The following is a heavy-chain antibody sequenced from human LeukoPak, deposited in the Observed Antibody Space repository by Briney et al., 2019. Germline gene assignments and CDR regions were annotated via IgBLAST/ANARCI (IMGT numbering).Heavy chain of an antibody. CDR3: ARGGGELRYYYYMDV. J-gene: IGHJ6*03. D-gene: IGHD1-26*01. V-gene: IGHV1-24*01. CDR1: GYTLTELS. Sequence: ASVKVSCKVSGYTLTELSMHWVRQAPGKGLEWMGGFDPEDGETIYAQKFQGRVTMTEDTSTDTAYMELSSLRAEDTAVYYCARGGGELRYYYYMDVWGKGTTVTVSS. CDR2: FDPEDGET.